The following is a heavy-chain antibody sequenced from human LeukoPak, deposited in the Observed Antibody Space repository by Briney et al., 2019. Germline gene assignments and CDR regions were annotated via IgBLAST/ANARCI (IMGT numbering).Heavy chain of an antibody. CDR2: IYSGGNT. J-gene: IGHJ4*02. Sequence: GGSLRLSCAASGFTVSSNYMSWVRQAPGKGLEWVSVIYSGGNTYYADSVKGRFTISRDNSKNTLYLQMNSLRPDDTAVYYCARDHYDSSGYLFDYWGQGTLVSVSS. D-gene: IGHD3-22*01. CDR1: GFTVSSNY. CDR3: ARDHYDSSGYLFDY. V-gene: IGHV3-66*02.